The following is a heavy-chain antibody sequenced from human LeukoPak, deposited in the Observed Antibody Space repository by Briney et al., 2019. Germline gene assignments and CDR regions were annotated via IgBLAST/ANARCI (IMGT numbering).Heavy chain of an antibody. D-gene: IGHD4-23*01. V-gene: IGHV3-9*01. Sequence: SGGSLRLSCATSGFKFDDYGMHWVRQAPRKGLEWVSGISWNGAIMVYADSVKGRFTISRDNAKNSLYLQMNSLRAEDTALYYCAKDISIGGFADGYFYGMDAWGQGTTVTVSS. CDR1: GFKFDDYG. CDR2: ISWNGAIM. J-gene: IGHJ6*02. CDR3: AKDISIGGFADGYFYGMDA.